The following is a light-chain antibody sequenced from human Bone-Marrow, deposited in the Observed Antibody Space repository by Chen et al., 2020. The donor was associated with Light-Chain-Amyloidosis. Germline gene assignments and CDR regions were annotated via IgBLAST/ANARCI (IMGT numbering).Light chain of an antibody. CDR2: RDT. V-gene: IGLV3-25*02. CDR1: DLPTKY. CDR3: QVWHSSSDQGV. J-gene: IGLJ3*02. Sequence: SYELTQPPSVSVSPGQTARITCSGDDLPTKYAYWYQQKPGQAPVLVIHRDTERPSGISERFSGSNSGNTATLTISRVEAGDEADYYCQVWHSSSDQGVFGGGTKLTVL.